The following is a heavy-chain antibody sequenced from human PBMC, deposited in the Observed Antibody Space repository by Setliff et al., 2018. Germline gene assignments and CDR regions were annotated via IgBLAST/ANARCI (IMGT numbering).Heavy chain of an antibody. CDR1: GYSFTSHY. V-gene: IGHV1-2*02. CDR2: ISGGDGNT. D-gene: IGHD3-9*01. CDR3: AGVDVLTASPF. Sequence: ASVKVSCKTSGYSFTSHYMHWVRQAPGQGLEWMGWISGGDGNTKYSQKFQGRVTMAWDASITTAYLDLSRLTSDDTASYYCAGVDVLTASPFWGLGTRVTVSS. J-gene: IGHJ4*02.